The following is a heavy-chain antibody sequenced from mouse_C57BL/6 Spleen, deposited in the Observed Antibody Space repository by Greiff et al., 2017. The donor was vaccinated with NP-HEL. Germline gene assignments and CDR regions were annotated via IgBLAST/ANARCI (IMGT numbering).Heavy chain of an antibody. D-gene: IGHD1-1*01. Sequence: VQLQQSGPELVKPGASVKISCKASGYAFSSSWMNWVKQRPGKGLEWIGRIYPGDGDTNYNGKFKGKATLTADKSSSTAYMQLSSLPSEDSAVYFCARIIITTVSRAMDYWGQGTSVTVSS. CDR1: GYAFSSSW. V-gene: IGHV1-82*01. CDR2: IYPGDGDT. CDR3: ARIIITTVSRAMDY. J-gene: IGHJ4*01.